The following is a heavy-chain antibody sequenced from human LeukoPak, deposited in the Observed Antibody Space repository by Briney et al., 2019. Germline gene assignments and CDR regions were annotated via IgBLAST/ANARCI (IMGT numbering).Heavy chain of an antibody. CDR2: IYYSGST. D-gene: IGHD6-6*01. Sequence: SETLSLTCAVSGGSISSSNWWSWVRQPPGKGLEWIGGIYYSGSTYYNPSLESRVTISVDTSKNQFSLKVSSVTAADTAVYYCARRGASSSEEYWGQGTLVIVSS. J-gene: IGHJ4*02. CDR1: GGSISSSNW. CDR3: ARRGASSSEEY. V-gene: IGHV4-4*02.